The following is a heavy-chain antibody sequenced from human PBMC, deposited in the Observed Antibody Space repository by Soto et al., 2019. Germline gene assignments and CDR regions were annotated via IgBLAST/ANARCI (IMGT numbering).Heavy chain of an antibody. J-gene: IGHJ4*02. CDR1: GGSISTNSHF. D-gene: IGHD2-15*01. V-gene: IGHV4-39*01. Sequence: QLQLQESGPGLVKPSETLSLTCTVSGGSISTNSHFWSWLRQPPGQGLEWIGNVSYSGRNSYSPSLGSRVTISADTSKNQFSLGLTSVTAADTAVYFCARRESYGGFDYWGQGHLVTVSS. CDR2: VSYSGRN. CDR3: ARRESYGGFDY.